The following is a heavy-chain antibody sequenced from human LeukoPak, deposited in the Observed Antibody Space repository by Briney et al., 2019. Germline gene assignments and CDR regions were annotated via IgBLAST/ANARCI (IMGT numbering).Heavy chain of an antibody. J-gene: IGHJ4*02. V-gene: IGHV1-2*02. Sequence: ASVKVSCKASGYTFTGYYMHWVRQAPGQGLEWMGWINPNSGGTNYAQKFQGRVTMTRDTSISTAYVELSRLRSDDTAVYYCARVKYSGSYYRMDYFDYWGQGTLVTVSS. CDR2: INPNSGGT. CDR1: GYTFTGYY. D-gene: IGHD1-26*01. CDR3: ARVKYSGSYYRMDYFDY.